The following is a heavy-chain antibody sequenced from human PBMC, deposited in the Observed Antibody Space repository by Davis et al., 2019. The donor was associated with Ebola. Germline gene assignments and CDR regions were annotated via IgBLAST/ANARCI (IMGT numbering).Heavy chain of an antibody. CDR2: ISSSGNYI. D-gene: IGHD2-15*01. CDR1: GFTFSDYY. V-gene: IGHV3-11*04. Sequence: GGSLRLSCAASGFTFSDYYMSWIRQAPGKGLEWVSYISSSGNYIYQPDSVRGRFTISRDNAKNSLYLQMNGLRAEDTAVYYCARVGSGGDFDYWGQGTLVTVSS. CDR3: ARVGSGGDFDY. J-gene: IGHJ4*02.